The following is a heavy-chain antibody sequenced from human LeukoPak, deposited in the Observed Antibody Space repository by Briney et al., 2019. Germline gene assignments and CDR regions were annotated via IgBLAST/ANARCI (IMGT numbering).Heavy chain of an antibody. V-gene: IGHV3-30-3*01. CDR2: ISYDGSNK. Sequence: TGGPLGLSFAAPGLTFISYWMSGARQAPAKGLEWVAVISYDGSNKYYADSVKGRFTISRDNSKNTLYLQMNSLRAEDTAVYYCARDFQKFFDYWGQGTLVTVSS. CDR3: ARDFQKFFDY. J-gene: IGHJ4*02. CDR1: GLTFISYW.